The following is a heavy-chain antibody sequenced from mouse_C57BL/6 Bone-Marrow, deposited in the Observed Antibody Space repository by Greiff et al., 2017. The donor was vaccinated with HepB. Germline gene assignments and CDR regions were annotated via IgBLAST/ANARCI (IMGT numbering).Heavy chain of an antibody. V-gene: IGHV1-82*01. CDR2: IYPGDGDT. Sequence: QVQLQQSGPELVKPGASVKISCKASGYAFSSSWMNWVKQRPGKGLEWIGRIYPGDGDTNYNGKFKGKATLTADKSSSTAYMQLSSLTSEDSAVYFCARRGLRGNYFDYWGQGTTLTVSS. J-gene: IGHJ2*01. CDR1: GYAFSSSW. CDR3: ARRGLRGNYFDY. D-gene: IGHD3-1*01.